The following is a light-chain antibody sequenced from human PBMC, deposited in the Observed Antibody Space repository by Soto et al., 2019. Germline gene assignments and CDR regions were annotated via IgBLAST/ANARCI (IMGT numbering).Light chain of an antibody. V-gene: IGLV2-14*03. CDR3: SSYAGSSTLV. CDR2: DVS. J-gene: IGLJ3*02. Sequence: QSALTQPASVSGSPGQSITISCTGTSSDIGGYNYVSWYQQYPGKAPKLMIYDVSNRPSGVANRFSGSKSGNTASLTISGLQAEDEASYYCSSYAGSSTLVFGGGTKVTVL. CDR1: SSDIGGYNY.